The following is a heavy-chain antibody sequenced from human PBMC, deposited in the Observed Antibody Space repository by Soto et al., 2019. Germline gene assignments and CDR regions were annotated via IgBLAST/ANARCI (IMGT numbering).Heavy chain of an antibody. CDR2: IIPMLTVT. CDR3: SIGSWSAETFDV. CDR1: GGTFNTYT. J-gene: IGHJ3*01. Sequence: QVHLIQSGAEVKKPGSSVKVSCKAAGGTFNTYTLIWVRQAPGHGLEWMGRIIPMLTVTNSAKKLQGRLTLTADKYTGKALMELTSLRSDDTAVYYCSIGSWSAETFDVWGQGTMVTVSS. V-gene: IGHV1-69*02. D-gene: IGHD2-2*01.